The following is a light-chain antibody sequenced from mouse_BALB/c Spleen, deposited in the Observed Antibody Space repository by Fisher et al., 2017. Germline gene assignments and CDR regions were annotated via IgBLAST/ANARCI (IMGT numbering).Light chain of an antibody. CDR3: FQGSGYPFT. V-gene: IGKV4-55*01. CDR1: SSVSY. J-gene: IGKJ4*01. CDR2: DTS. Sequence: IVMTQTTAIMSASLGERVTMTCSASSSVSYMHWYQQKPGSSPRLLIYDTSNLASGVPARFSGSGSGTSYSLTISRMEAEDAATYYCFQGSGYPFTFGSGTKLEIK.